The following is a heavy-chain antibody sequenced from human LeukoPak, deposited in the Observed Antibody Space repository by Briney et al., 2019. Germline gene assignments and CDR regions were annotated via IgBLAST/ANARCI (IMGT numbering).Heavy chain of an antibody. J-gene: IGHJ4*02. Sequence: PGGSLRLSCAASGFTFSSYAMSWVRQAPGKGLEWVSAISGSGGSTYYADSVKGRFTISRDNSKNTLYLQMNSLRAEDTAVYCCAKRIQLWTTYFDYWGQGTLVTVSS. V-gene: IGHV3-23*01. D-gene: IGHD5-18*01. CDR3: AKRIQLWTTYFDY. CDR1: GFTFSSYA. CDR2: ISGSGGST.